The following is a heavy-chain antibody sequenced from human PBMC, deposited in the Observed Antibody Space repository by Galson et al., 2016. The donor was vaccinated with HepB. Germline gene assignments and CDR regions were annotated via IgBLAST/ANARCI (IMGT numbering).Heavy chain of an antibody. CDR2: LDWDEDK. J-gene: IGHJ6*04. CDR1: GFSLSTSGMR. V-gene: IGHV2-70*04. CDR3: SRIEGPGSY. D-gene: IGHD3-10*01. Sequence: PALVKPTQTLTLTCTFSGFSLSTSGMRVSWIRQSPGKALEWLARLDWDEDKFYSTSLKTRLTISKDISKHQVVLTMTKMDPVDTATYYCSRIEGPGSYWGKGTTVTVSS.